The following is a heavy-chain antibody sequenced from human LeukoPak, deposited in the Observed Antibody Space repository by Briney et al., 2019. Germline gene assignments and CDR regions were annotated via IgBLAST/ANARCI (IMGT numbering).Heavy chain of an antibody. Sequence: PGGSLRLSCAASGFTFSSYWMSWVRQAPGKGLEWVANIKQDGTEKYNVDSVNGRFTISRDNAKNSLYLQMSSLRAEDTAVYYCARAVGATHFDYWGQGTQVTVSS. J-gene: IGHJ4*02. CDR1: GFTFSSYW. D-gene: IGHD1-26*01. CDR2: IKQDGTEK. CDR3: ARAVGATHFDY. V-gene: IGHV3-7*04.